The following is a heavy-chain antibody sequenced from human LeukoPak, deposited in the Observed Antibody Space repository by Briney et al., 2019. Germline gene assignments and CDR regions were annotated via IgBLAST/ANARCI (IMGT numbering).Heavy chain of an antibody. Sequence: GGSLRLSCAASGFTFSSFAMIWVRQPPGKGLEWVSSIFPTSREIHYADSVRGRFTISRDNSKSTLSLQMNRLRAEDTAVYYCAREGSQSASATYPGNDWGQGTLVTVSS. CDR3: AREGSQSASATYPGND. CDR2: IFPTSREI. V-gene: IGHV3-23*01. D-gene: IGHD3-10*01. J-gene: IGHJ4*02. CDR1: GFTFSSFA.